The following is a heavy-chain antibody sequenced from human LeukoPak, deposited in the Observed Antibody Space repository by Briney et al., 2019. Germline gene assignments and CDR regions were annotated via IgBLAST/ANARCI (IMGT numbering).Heavy chain of an antibody. CDR3: VRENSGYDYAFDI. CDR1: GGSISRYY. Sequence: SETLTLTCTVSGGSISRYYWIWIRQPPGKGLQWIGFIYSSGSTNYNPSLKSRVTISLGTSKNQFSLRVSSETAVVTGVYYCVRENSGYDYAFDIWGQGTMVTVSS. D-gene: IGHD5-12*01. CDR2: IYSSGST. V-gene: IGHV4-59*01. J-gene: IGHJ3*02.